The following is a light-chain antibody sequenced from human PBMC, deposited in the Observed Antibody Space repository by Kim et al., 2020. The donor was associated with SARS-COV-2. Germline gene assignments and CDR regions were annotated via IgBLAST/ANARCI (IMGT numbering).Light chain of an antibody. V-gene: IGKV3-20*01. CDR1: QSVSSSN. Sequence: SPGERASRSLRVSQSVSSSNLPWYQRKPGQPPRLVMFSASSRANGIADRFSGSGSETDLTLTISRLEPEDFAVYYCQQYGTSPITFGPGTKMVIK. J-gene: IGKJ3*01. CDR3: QQYGTSPIT. CDR2: SAS.